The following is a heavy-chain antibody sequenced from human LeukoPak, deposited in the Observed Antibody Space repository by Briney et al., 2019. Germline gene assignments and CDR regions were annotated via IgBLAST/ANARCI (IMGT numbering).Heavy chain of an antibody. CDR2: ISSSSSYI. Sequence: GGSLRLSCAASGFTFSSYSMNWVRQAPGKGLEWVSSISSSSSYIYYADSVKGRFTISRDNAQNSLYLQMNSLRAEDTAVYYCARAMVRGAKGDYWGQGTLVTVSS. CDR1: GFTFSSYS. CDR3: ARAMVRGAKGDY. V-gene: IGHV3-21*01. J-gene: IGHJ4*02. D-gene: IGHD3-10*01.